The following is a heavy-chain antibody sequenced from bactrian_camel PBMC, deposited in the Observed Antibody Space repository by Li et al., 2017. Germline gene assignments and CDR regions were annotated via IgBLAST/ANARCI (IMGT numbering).Heavy chain of an antibody. J-gene: IGHJ4*01. CDR2: ISWGVDTT. Sequence: VESGGDLVQPGGSLRLSCTASGLTFAGHTLGWFRQAPGKERKGIAAISWGVDTTIYDDSVKGRFTVSRDNAKNTLYLQMNSLNPEDTAMYYCAAHANQWGPSSYEYYFWGQGTQVTVS. CDR3: AAHANQWGPSSYEYYF. D-gene: IGHD5*01. CDR1: GLTFAGHT. V-gene: IGHV3S59*01.